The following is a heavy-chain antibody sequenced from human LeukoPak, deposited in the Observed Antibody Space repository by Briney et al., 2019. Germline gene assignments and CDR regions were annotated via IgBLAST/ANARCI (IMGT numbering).Heavy chain of an antibody. CDR1: GGTFSSYA. CDR2: IIPIFGTA. D-gene: IGHD5-24*01. V-gene: IGHV1-69*06. J-gene: IGHJ4*02. CDR3: ARGGDGYNSYFG. Sequence: ASVKVSCKASGGTFSSYAISWVRQAPGQGLEWMGGIIPIFGTANYAQKLQGRVTITADKSTSTAYMELSSLRSEDTAVYYCARGGDGYNSYFGWGQGTLVTVSS.